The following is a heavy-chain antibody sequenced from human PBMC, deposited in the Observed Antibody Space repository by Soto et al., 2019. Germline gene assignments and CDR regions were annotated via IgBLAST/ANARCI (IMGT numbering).Heavy chain of an antibody. V-gene: IGHV3-30*18. D-gene: IGHD2-15*01. CDR3: AKEGCSGGICYGFDY. J-gene: IGHJ4*02. CDR1: GFTFSSYG. CDR2: MSWDGSDE. Sequence: QVQLVESGGGVVQPGRSLRLSCAASGFTFSSYGMHWVRQAPGKGLEWVAVMSWDGSDEFYEETVKGGFTVSRDNSRNTLYLQMNSLRPEDTAVYYCAKEGCSGGICYGFDYWGQGTLVTVSS.